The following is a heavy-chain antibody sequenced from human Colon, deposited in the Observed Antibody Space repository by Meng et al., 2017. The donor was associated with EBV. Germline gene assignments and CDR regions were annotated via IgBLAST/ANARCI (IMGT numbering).Heavy chain of an antibody. Sequence: RASPTKSLSHSSSPFSYSTDMVDYSCIRCRQPPGQGLEWIEYIYSSGNTFYNPSPHSRVTMSVTTSKNQFSLRLTSVNAADTAVYDCARDRASLIKYNWFDPWGQGTLVTVSS. V-gene: IGHV4-30-4*01. CDR3: ARDRASLIKYNWFDP. D-gene: IGHD3-10*01. CDR2: IYSSGNT. CDR1: SYSTDMVDYS. J-gene: IGHJ5*02.